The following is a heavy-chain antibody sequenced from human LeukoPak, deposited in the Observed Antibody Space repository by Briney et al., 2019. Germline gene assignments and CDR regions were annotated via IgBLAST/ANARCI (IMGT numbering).Heavy chain of an antibody. V-gene: IGHV3-23*01. CDR1: GFTFSSYA. CDR2: ISGSGGST. D-gene: IGHD5-18*01. J-gene: IGHJ4*02. Sequence: GGSLRLSCAASGFTFSSYAMSWVRQAPRQGLEWVSAISGSGGSTYYADSVKGRFTISRDNSKNTLYLQMNSLRAEDTAVYYCAKGSGYSYAYYFDYWGQGTLVTVSS. CDR3: AKGSGYSYAYYFDY.